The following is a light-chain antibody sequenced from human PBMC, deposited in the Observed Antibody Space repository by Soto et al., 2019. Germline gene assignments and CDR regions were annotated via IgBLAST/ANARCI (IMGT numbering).Light chain of an antibody. CDR2: AAS. J-gene: IGKJ2*01. Sequence: DIQMTQSPSSLSASVGDRVTITCRASQNIFSYLSWYQHKTGSAPYLLIYAASSLQSGVPSRFSASGSGTDFALTISSLQPEDFATFYCQQSYSVPHTFGQGTKLEI. CDR3: QQSYSVPHT. V-gene: IGKV1-39*01. CDR1: QNIFSY.